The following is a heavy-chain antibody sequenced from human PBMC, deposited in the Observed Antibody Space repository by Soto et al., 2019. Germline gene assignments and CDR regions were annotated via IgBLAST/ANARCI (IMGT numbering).Heavy chain of an antibody. D-gene: IGHD3-10*01. CDR2: INAGNGDT. CDR3: ATRTFYYGSGSYYIPFEY. Sequence: VASVKVSCKASGYTFNNYAIHWVRQAPGQRLEWMGWINAGNGDTKYSQKFQGRVTITRDTPASTAYMELSSLKSEDTAVYYCATRTFYYGSGSYYIPFEYWGQGTLVTVSS. CDR1: GYTFNNYA. J-gene: IGHJ4*02. V-gene: IGHV1-3*01.